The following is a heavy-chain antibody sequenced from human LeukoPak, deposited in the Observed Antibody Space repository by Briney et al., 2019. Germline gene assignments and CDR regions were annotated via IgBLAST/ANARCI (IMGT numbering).Heavy chain of an antibody. Sequence: LTLSCAATGLTLRKYAMRWVRQAAGKGRDWVSTVADNGDPYYADSVRGRFTISRENSKSTVSLQLNSLRAEDTAVYYCAKAVCSGAGCDRFDYWGEGTLVTVSS. CDR3: AKAVCSGAGCDRFDY. V-gene: IGHV3-23*01. CDR2: VADNGDP. J-gene: IGHJ4*02. D-gene: IGHD2-15*01. CDR1: GLTLRKYA.